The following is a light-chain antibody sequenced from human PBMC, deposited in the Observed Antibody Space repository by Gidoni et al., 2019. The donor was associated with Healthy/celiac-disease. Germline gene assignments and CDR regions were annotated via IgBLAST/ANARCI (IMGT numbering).Light chain of an antibody. CDR2: DAS. J-gene: IGKJ4*01. CDR1: QDISNY. CDR3: QQYDTLPLT. Sequence: IKMSQSPSSLSVSVGDRVTITWQASQDISNYLNRYQQKPGQAPKLLIYDASHLETGVPSMFSGSVSVTDFTFSICGLQPVDIATYYCQQYDTLPLTFGGGTKVEIK. V-gene: IGKV1-33*01.